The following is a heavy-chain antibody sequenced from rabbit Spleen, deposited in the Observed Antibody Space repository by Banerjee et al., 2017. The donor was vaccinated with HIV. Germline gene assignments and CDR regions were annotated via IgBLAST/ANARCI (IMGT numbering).Heavy chain of an antibody. D-gene: IGHD2-1*01. CDR3: VRDRAGDADYGPYYLNL. CDR1: GFDFSDYG. J-gene: IGHJ4*01. CDR2: IEPIFGNT. V-gene: IGHV1S47*01. Sequence: QEQLGESGGGLVQPGGSLKLSCKASGFDFSDYGVSWVRQAPGKGLEWIGYIEPIFGNTYYANWVNGRFTISSHNAQNTLYLQLSSLTAADTATYFCVRDRAGDADYGPYYLNLWGQGTLVTVS.